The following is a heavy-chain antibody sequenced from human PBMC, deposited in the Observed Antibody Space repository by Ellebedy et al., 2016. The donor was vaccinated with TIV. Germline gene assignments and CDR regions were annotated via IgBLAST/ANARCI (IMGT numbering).Heavy chain of an antibody. J-gene: IGHJ4*02. D-gene: IGHD3-10*01. CDR1: GFTFSSYD. CDR3: ARGNSPTMVRGVPGDY. Sequence: GESLKISXAASGFTFSSYDMHWVRQATGKGLEWVSAIGTAGDTYYPGSVKGRFTISRENAKNSLYLQMNSLRAEDTAVYYCARGNSPTMVRGVPGDYWGQGTLVTVSS. CDR2: IGTAGDT. V-gene: IGHV3-13*01.